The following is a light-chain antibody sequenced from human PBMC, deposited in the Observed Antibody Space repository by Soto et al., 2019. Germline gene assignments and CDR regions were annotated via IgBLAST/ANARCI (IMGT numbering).Light chain of an antibody. J-gene: IGLJ1*01. CDR1: SSDIGGHNY. CDR3: SSYAGSNKV. CDR2: EVS. Sequence: QSALTQPASVSGSPGQSITVSCTGTSSDIGGHNYVSWYQQHPGKVPKLIIYEVSNRPSGVPDRFSGSKSGNTASLTVSGLLAEDEADYYCSSYAGSNKVFGTGTKLTVL. V-gene: IGLV2-8*01.